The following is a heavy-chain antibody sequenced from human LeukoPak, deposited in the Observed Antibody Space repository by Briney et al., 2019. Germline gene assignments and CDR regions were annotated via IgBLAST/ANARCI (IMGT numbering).Heavy chain of an antibody. D-gene: IGHD6-13*01. V-gene: IGHV1-2*02. Sequence: GASVKVSCKASGYTFTGYYMHWVRQAPGQGLEWMGWINPNSGGTNYARKFQGRVTMTRDTSISTAYMELSRLRSDDTAVYYCARARRIAAAVQITNWFDPWGQGTLVTVSS. CDR1: GYTFTGYY. J-gene: IGHJ5*02. CDR3: ARARRIAAAVQITNWFDP. CDR2: INPNSGGT.